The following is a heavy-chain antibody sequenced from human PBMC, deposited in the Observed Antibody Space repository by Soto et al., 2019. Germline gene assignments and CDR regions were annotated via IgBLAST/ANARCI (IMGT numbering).Heavy chain of an antibody. Sequence: SETLSLTCSVSGDYIHVGGYYWTWIRQSPGKGLEWIGYISRLDNPYFHPSFKSRVTMSIDRSRNQFYLNLSSMTAADRAVYYCARGAGYDPFDYWGQGVLVTVSS. D-gene: IGHD5-12*01. CDR1: GDYIHVGGYY. CDR2: ISRLDNP. V-gene: IGHV4-30-2*06. CDR3: ARGAGYDPFDY. J-gene: IGHJ4*02.